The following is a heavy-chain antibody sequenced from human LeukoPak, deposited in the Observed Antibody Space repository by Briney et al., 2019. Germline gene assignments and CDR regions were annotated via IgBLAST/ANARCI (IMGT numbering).Heavy chain of an antibody. CDR1: GGSISSGDYY. Sequence: SQTLSLTCTVSGGSISSGDYYWSWIRQPPGKGLEWIGYIYYSGGTYYNPSLKSRVTISVDTSKNQFSLKLSSVTAADTAVYYCARDSGSYGDYFYYGMDVWGQGTTVTVSS. CDR3: ARDSGSYGDYFYYGMDV. D-gene: IGHD1-26*01. J-gene: IGHJ6*02. CDR2: IYYSGGT. V-gene: IGHV4-30-4*01.